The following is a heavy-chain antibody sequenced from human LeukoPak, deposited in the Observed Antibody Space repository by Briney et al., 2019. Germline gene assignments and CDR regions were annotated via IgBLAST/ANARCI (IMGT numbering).Heavy chain of an antibody. CDR2: IYYGGST. CDR1: GGSISSSSYY. D-gene: IGHD3-3*01. V-gene: IGHV4-61*05. Sequence: PSETLSLTCTVSGGSISSSSYYWGWIRQPPGKGLEWIGYIYYGGSTNYNPSLKSRVTISVDTSKNQFSLKLSSVTAADTAVYYCARGVVISVFDAFDIWGQGTMVTVSS. CDR3: ARGVVISVFDAFDI. J-gene: IGHJ3*02.